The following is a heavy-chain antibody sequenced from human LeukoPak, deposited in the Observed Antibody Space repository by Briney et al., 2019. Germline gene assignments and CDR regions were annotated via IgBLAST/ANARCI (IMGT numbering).Heavy chain of an antibody. D-gene: IGHD2-8*01. CDR2: ISYDGSNK. J-gene: IGHJ4*02. V-gene: IGHV3-30*18. CDR3: AKGYATPKSRYYFDY. Sequence: PGGSLRLSCAASGFTFSSYGMHWVRQAPGKGLDWVAVISYDGSNKYYADSVKGRFTISRDNSKNTLYLQMNSLRAEDTAVYYCAKGYATPKSRYYFDYWGQGTLVTVSS. CDR1: GFTFSSYG.